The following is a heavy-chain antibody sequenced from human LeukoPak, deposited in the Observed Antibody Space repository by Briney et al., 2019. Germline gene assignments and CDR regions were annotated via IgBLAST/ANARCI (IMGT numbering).Heavy chain of an antibody. CDR3: ARVYNPNNPDSRGFRHFDD. Sequence: GGSLRLSCAASGFTFSSYWMHWVRQAPGKGLEWAANIKQDGSEKYYVDSVNGRFTISRDNAENSLYLQMNNLRAEDTAVYYCARVYNPNNPDSRGFRHFDDWGQGTQVTVSS. V-gene: IGHV3-7*01. CDR2: IKQDGSEK. D-gene: IGHD3-22*01. J-gene: IGHJ4*02. CDR1: GFTFSSYW.